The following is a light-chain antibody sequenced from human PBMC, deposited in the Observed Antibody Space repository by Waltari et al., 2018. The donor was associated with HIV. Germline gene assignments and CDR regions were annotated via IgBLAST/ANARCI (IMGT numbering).Light chain of an antibody. V-gene: IGLV2-23*01. CDR2: EGY. CDR1: SSDVGSYNL. J-gene: IGLJ2*01. Sequence: QSALTQPASVSGSIGQSITISCTGTSSDVGSYNLVSWYQHHPGKAPKLIIYEGYKRPSGVSNRFSGSKSGNTASLTVSWLQAEDEADYYCCSYAGSSIPFGGGTKLTVL. CDR3: CSYAGSSIP.